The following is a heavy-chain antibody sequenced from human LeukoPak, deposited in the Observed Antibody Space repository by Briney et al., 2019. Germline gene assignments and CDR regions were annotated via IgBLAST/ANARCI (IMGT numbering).Heavy chain of an antibody. CDR1: GFTFTDHW. Sequence: GGSLRLSCATSGFTFTDHWMDWVRQAPGKGLEWVARIRNKAASYVTHYAASVKGRFIISRDDSQNSIYLQMNSLRHEGTAVYYCSKGPNRSSAAGTPHEWGQGTLVTVSS. V-gene: IGHV3-72*01. J-gene: IGHJ4*02. D-gene: IGHD6-13*01. CDR3: SKGPNRSSAAGTPHE. CDR2: IRNKAASYVT.